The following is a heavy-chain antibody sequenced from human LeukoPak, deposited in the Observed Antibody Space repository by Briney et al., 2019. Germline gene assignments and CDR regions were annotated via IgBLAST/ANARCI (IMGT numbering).Heavy chain of an antibody. V-gene: IGHV1-8*01. Sequence: GASVKVSCKASGYTFTSYDINWVRQATGQGLEWMGWMNPNSGNTGYAQKFQGRVTITTDESTSTAYMELSSLRSEDTAVYYCARSAITIFGVVNNWWFDPWGQGTLVTVSS. D-gene: IGHD3-3*01. CDR3: ARSAITIFGVVNNWWFDP. J-gene: IGHJ5*02. CDR1: GYTFTSYD. CDR2: MNPNSGNT.